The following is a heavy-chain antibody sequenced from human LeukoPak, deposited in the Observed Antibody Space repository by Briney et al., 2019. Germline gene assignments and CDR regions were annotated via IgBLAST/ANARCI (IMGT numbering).Heavy chain of an antibody. CDR1: GGTFSSYA. J-gene: IGHJ4*02. Sequence: GASVKVSCKASGGTFSSYAISWVRQAPGQGLEWMGGIIPIFGTANYAQKFQGRVTITADESTSTAYMELSSLRSEDTAVYYCAKHDGPIVVVTVKLDYWGQGTLVTVSS. V-gene: IGHV1-69*13. CDR2: IIPIFGTA. D-gene: IGHD2-21*02. CDR3: AKHDGPIVVVTVKLDY.